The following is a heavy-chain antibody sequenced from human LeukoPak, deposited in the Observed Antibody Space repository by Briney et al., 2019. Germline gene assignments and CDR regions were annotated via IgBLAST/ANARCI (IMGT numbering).Heavy chain of an antibody. CDR3: AREGIADAFDI. D-gene: IGHD3-10*01. CDR2: IQQHGSET. J-gene: IGHJ3*02. V-gene: IGHV3-7*01. Sequence: GGSLRLSCAASGFTVSSNYMTWVRQAPGKGLEWVANIQQHGSETYYGDSVKGRFTISRDNAKNSLYLQMNSLRAEDTAVYYCAREGIADAFDIWGQGTMVTVSS. CDR1: GFTVSSNY.